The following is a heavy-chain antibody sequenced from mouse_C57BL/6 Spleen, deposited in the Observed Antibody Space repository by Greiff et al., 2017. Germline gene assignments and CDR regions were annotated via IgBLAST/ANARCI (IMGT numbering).Heavy chain of an antibody. V-gene: IGHV1-82*01. CDR2: IYPGDGDT. CDR1: GYAFSSSW. Sequence: VQLQQSGPELVQPGASVKISCKASGYAFSSSWMNWVKQRPGKGLEWIGRIYPGDGDTNSNGKFKGKATLTADKSSSTAFMQLSSLTSEDSEVYFCARGDYYGSSFFDYWGHGTTLTVSS. CDR3: ARGDYYGSSFFDY. J-gene: IGHJ2*01. D-gene: IGHD1-1*01.